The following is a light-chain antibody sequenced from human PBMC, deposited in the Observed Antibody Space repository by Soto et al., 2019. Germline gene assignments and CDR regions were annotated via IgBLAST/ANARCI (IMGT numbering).Light chain of an antibody. J-gene: IGLJ1*01. CDR2: EVS. CDR3: SSYTSDTTKV. V-gene: IGLV2-14*01. Sequence: QSALTQPASVSGSPGQSITISCTGTSSDVGGYDYVSWYQQHPGKAPKLMIYEVSDRPLGVSNRFSGSKSGNTASLTISGLQAEDEADYYCSSYTSDTTKVFGTGTKLTVL. CDR1: SSDVGGYDY.